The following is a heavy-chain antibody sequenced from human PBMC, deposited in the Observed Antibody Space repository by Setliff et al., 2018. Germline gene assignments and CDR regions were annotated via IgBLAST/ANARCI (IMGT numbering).Heavy chain of an antibody. CDR2: IYYSGST. Sequence: SETLSLTCTVSGGSISSYYWSWIRQPPGKRLEWIGYIYYSGSTNYNPSLKSRVTISVDTSKNQFSLKLSSVTAEDTAVYYCARDRGSGSYFLRYFDYWGQGTLVTVSS. CDR3: ARDRGSGSYFLRYFDY. V-gene: IGHV4-59*12. J-gene: IGHJ4*02. CDR1: GGSISSYY. D-gene: IGHD1-26*01.